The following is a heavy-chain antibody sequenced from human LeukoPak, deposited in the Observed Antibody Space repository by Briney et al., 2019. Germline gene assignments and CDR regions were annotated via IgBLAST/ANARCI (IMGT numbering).Heavy chain of an antibody. Sequence: GGSLRLSCAASGFTFSSYSMNWVRQAPGKGLEWGSSISSSSSYIYYADSVKGRFTISRDNAKNSLYLQMNSQRAEDTAVYYCARDPQSGWTDYDYVWGSYRILDYWGQGTLVTVSS. D-gene: IGHD3-16*02. CDR2: ISSSSSYI. V-gene: IGHV3-21*01. CDR3: ARDPQSGWTDYDYVWGSYRILDY. J-gene: IGHJ4*02. CDR1: GFTFSSYS.